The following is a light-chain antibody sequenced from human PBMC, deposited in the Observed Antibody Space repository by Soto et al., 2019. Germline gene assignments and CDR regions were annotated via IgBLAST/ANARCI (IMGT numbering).Light chain of an antibody. CDR2: GTS. CDR1: QSVPRSY. CDR3: QQYGSSPTWT. Sequence: EKVLKQSPGTLSLSPGERATLSCRASQSVPRSYLAWYQQKPGQAPRLLIYGTSSRATGIPDRFSGSGSGTDFTLTISRLEPEDFAVFYCQQYGSSPTWTFGQGTKVDI. J-gene: IGKJ1*01. V-gene: IGKV3-20*01.